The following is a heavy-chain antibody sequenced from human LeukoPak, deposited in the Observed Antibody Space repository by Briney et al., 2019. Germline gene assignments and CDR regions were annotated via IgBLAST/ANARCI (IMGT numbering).Heavy chain of an antibody. V-gene: IGHV4-59*12. Sequence: SETLSLTCTVSGGSMSRYYWSWIRQPPGKGLEWIGYIYYTGSINYNPSLKSRVTISVDTPKNQFSLKLSSVTAADTAVYYCARAGSSGWYWGQGTLVTVSS. CDR1: GGSMSRYY. J-gene: IGHJ4*02. D-gene: IGHD6-19*01. CDR3: ARAGSSGWY. CDR2: IYYTGSI.